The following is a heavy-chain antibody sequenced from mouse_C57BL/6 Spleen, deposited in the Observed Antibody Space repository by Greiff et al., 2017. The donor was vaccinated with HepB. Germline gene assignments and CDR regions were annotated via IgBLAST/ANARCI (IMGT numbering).Heavy chain of an antibody. CDR2: ISSGSSTI. J-gene: IGHJ2*01. V-gene: IGHV5-17*01. D-gene: IGHD1-1*02. Sequence: EVHLVESGGGLVKPGGSLKLSCAASGFTFSDYGMHWVRQAPEKGLEWVAYISSGSSTIYYADTVKGRFTISRDNAKNTLFLQMTSLRSEDTAMYYCARWSPYYFDYWGQGTTLTVSS. CDR3: ARWSPYYFDY. CDR1: GFTFSDYG.